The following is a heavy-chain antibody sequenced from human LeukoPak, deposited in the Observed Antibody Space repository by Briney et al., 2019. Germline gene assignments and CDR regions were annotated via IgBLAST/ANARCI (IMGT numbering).Heavy chain of an antibody. CDR2: IYYSGGT. Sequence: SETLSLTCTVYVGSINSEYWSWIPQPPGKGLDWIGYIYYSGGTNYNPSLKSRVTISVDTSKKQFSLNLSSVTAADTAVYYCARVGTVLDGGYWGQGILVTVSS. V-gene: IGHV4-59*01. CDR3: ARVGTVLDGGY. CDR1: VGSINSEY. D-gene: IGHD1-7*01. J-gene: IGHJ4*02.